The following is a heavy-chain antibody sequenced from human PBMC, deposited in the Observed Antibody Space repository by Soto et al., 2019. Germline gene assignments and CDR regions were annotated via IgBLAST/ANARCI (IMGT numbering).Heavy chain of an antibody. D-gene: IGHD2-21*02. CDR2: IIPILGIA. V-gene: IGHV1-69*04. J-gene: IGHJ5*02. Sequence: ASVKVSCKASGGTFSSYTISWVRQAPGQGLEWMGRIIPILGIANYAQKFQGRVTITADKSTSTAYMELSSLRSEDTAVYYCARDGIVVVTAAWFDPWGQGTLVTVSS. CDR3: ARDGIVVVTAAWFDP. CDR1: GGTFSSYT.